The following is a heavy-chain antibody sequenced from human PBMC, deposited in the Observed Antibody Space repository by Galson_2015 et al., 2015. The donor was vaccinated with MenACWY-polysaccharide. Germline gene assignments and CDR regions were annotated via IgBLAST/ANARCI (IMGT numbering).Heavy chain of an antibody. D-gene: IGHD2-15*01. CDR2: ISGSGGST. J-gene: IGHJ6*02. CDR1: GFTFSSYA. V-gene: IGHV3-23*01. Sequence: SLRLSCAASGFTFSSYAMNWVRRAPGKGLEWASVISGSGGSTYYTDSVKGRFTISRDNSKNTLYLQMNSLRAEDTAVYYCATEVVAATQRHYYYGMDVWGQGTTVTVSS. CDR3: ATEVVAATQRHYYYGMDV.